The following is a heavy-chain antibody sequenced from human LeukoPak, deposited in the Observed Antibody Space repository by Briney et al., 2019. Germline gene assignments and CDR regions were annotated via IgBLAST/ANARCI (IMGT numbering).Heavy chain of an antibody. CDR1: GYTFTSYY. V-gene: IGHV1-46*01. Sequence: ASVTVSCMASGYTFTSYYMHWVRQAPGQGLAWMGVINPSGGSTIYVQKFHDRGTMTRATSTSTVFMELSSLSYEDTALYYCARAGGGGYSGYEEGRQANSYYYYGRDVWGKGTTVTVSS. D-gene: IGHD5-12*01. J-gene: IGHJ6*04. CDR2: INPSGGST. CDR3: ARAGGGGYSGYEEGRQANSYYYYGRDV.